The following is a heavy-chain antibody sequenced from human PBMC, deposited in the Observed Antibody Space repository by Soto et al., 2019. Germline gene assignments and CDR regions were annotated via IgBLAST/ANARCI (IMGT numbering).Heavy chain of an antibody. D-gene: IGHD5-12*01. CDR2: ISGSGGST. CDR1: GFTFSSYA. J-gene: IGHJ4*02. CDR3: AKVSGYDPSFDY. V-gene: IGHV3-23*01. Sequence: EVQLLESGGGLVQPGGSLRLSCAASGFTFSSYAMSWVRQAPGKGLEWVSAISGSGGSTYYADSVKGRFTISRDNSKNTLYLQMNSLRAEDTAVYYFAKVSGYDPSFDYWGQGTLVTVSS.